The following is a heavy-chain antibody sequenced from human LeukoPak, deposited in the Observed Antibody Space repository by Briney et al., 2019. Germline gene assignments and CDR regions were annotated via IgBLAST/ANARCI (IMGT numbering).Heavy chain of an antibody. CDR2: FTSGSRSI. CDR1: GFTFSSYA. CDR3: ARGLRGLDY. J-gene: IGHJ4*02. V-gene: IGHV3-21*01. Sequence: GGSLRLSCAASGFTFSSYAMTWVRQAPGKGLEWVSSFTSGSRSIYYADSVKGRFTISRDNAKNTLYLQMNSLRAEDTAVYYCARGLRGLDYWGQGTLVTVSS. D-gene: IGHD3-22*01.